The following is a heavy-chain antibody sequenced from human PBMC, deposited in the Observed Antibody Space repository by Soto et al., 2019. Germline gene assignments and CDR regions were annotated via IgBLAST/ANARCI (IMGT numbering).Heavy chain of an antibody. CDR3: ARVYSSLSSYDY. D-gene: IGHD5-18*01. CDR2: ISGSDDST. CDR1: GFTFSSYA. V-gene: IGHV3-23*01. Sequence: SGFTFSSYAMSWVRQAPGKGLEWVSVISGSDDSTSYADSVKGRFTISRDNAKNTLYLQMNSLRAEDTAIYYCARVYSSLSSYDYWGQGTLVTVSS. J-gene: IGHJ4*02.